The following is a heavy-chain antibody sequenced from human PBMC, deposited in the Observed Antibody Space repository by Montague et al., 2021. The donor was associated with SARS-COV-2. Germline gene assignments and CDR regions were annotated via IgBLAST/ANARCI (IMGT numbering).Heavy chain of an antibody. V-gene: IGHV4-59*08. CDR2: VYYNGDT. Sequence: SETLSLTCTVSGGSTASHYWNWIRQSPGKRPEWIGYVYYNGDTKYNPSLQSRVTISMDTPENRFSLRLNSVTAADTAVYFCARGCSFEHWGQGGLVTVSS. CDR1: GGSTASHY. D-gene: IGHD2-15*01. CDR3: ARGCSFEH. J-gene: IGHJ3*01.